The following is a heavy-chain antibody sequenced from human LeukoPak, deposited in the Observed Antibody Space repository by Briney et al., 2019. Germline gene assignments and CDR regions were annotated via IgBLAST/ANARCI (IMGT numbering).Heavy chain of an antibody. CDR1: GGSISSYY. J-gene: IGHJ4*02. CDR2: IYYSGST. V-gene: IGHV4-59*08. Sequence: SKTLSLTCTVSGGSISSYYWSWIRQPPGKGLEWIGYIYYSGSTNYNPSLKSRVTISVDTSKNQFSLKLSSVTAADTAVYYCARLSWGVLDYWGQGTLVTVSS. CDR3: ARLSWGVLDY. D-gene: IGHD3-16*01.